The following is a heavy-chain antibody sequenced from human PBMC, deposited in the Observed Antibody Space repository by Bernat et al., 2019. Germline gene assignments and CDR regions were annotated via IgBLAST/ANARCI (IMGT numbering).Heavy chain of an antibody. CDR2: IWYDGSNK. CDR1: GFTFSSYG. Sequence: QVQLVESGGGVVQPGRSLRLSCAASGFTFSSYGMHWVRQAPGKGLEWVAVIWYDGSNKYYADSVKGRFTISRDNSKNTLYLQMNSLRAEDTAVYYCAGGGGDYGDYVGYYYYYMDVWGKGTTVTVSS. CDR3: AGGGGDYGDYVGYYYYYMDV. V-gene: IGHV3-33*01. J-gene: IGHJ6*03. D-gene: IGHD4-17*01.